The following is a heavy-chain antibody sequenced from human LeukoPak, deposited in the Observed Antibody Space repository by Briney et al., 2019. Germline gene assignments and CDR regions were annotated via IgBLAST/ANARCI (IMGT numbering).Heavy chain of an antibody. CDR2: IYYSGST. V-gene: IGHV4-59*08. CDR3: ARAEGDYDILTGYYYNWFDP. Sequence: SSETLSLTCTVSGGSISSYYWSWLRQPPGKGLEWIGYIYYSGSTNYNPSLKSRVTISVDTSKNQFSLKLSSVTAADTAVYYCARAEGDYDILTGYYYNWFDPWGQGTLVTVSS. D-gene: IGHD3-9*01. CDR1: GGSISSYY. J-gene: IGHJ5*02.